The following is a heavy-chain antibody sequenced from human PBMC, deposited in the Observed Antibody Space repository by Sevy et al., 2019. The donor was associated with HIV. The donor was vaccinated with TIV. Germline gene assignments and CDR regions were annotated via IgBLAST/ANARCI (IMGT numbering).Heavy chain of an antibody. V-gene: IGHV3-48*02. J-gene: IGHJ4*02. CDR3: ARDVDTPFVRSFDS. CDR1: GLTLSSDS. CDR2: ISSSSRTI. D-gene: IGHD5-18*01. Sequence: GGSLRLSCVVSGLTLSSDSMNWVRQAPGKGLEWLAYISSSSRTIYYADSVEGRFTISRDNDKKSVFLQMNNLRDEDSATYYCARDVDTPFVRSFDSWGQGTLVTVSS.